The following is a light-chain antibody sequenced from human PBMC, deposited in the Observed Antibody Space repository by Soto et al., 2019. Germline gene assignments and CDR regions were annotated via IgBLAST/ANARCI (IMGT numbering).Light chain of an antibody. CDR2: GNS. V-gene: IGLV1-40*01. CDR1: SSNIGAGYD. CDR3: QSYDSSLSALYV. J-gene: IGLJ1*01. Sequence: QSVLTQPPSVSGAPGQRVTISCTGSSSNIGAGYDVHWYQQLPGTAPKLLIYGNSNRPSGVPDRYSGSKSGTSASLATTGLQAEDEADYYCQSYDSSLSALYVFGTGTKVT.